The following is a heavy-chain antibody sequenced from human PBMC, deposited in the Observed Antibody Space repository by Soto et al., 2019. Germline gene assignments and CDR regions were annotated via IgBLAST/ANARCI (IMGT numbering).Heavy chain of an antibody. D-gene: IGHD2-15*01. V-gene: IGHV3-53*01. Sequence: EVQLMESGGGLIQPGGSLRLSCAASGFTVSSNYMSWVRQAPGKGLEWVSIIYSGGSTYYADSVKGRFTISRDNSKNTLYLQMNSLRAEDTAVYYCASRQRYSGGVDYWGQGTLVTVSS. CDR3: ASRQRYSGGVDY. CDR2: IYSGGST. J-gene: IGHJ4*02. CDR1: GFTVSSNY.